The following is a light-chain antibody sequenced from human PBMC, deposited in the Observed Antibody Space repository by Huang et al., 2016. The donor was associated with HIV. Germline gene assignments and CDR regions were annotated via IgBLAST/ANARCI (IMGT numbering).Light chain of an antibody. CDR1: QSVFKN. J-gene: IGKJ1*01. CDR3: QQYNTSPRT. CDR2: GSS. Sequence: ENLMTQSPSTLSVSPGESATLSCRASQSVFKNFAWYQQKPGQAPKLLIYGSSTRAAGIPARFSGSGSGTDFTLTISSLQSEDFAVYYCQQYNTSPRTFGQGTKVEV. V-gene: IGKV3-15*01.